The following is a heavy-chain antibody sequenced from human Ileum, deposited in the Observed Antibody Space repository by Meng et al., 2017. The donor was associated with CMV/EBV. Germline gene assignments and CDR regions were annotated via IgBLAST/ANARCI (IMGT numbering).Heavy chain of an antibody. V-gene: IGHV1-2*02. CDR1: TFGGQF. D-gene: IGHD3-9*01. J-gene: IGHJ5*02. CDR2: IDVRSGGA. CDR3: ARGPGYVDSLSGGNWFDP. Sequence: TFGGQFLNWVRQAPGQGLEWMGWIDVRSGGANYAQKFQGRVTMTRDMSINTVYMELTRLRSDDTAVYFCARGPGYVDSLSGGNWFDPWGQGTLVTVSS.